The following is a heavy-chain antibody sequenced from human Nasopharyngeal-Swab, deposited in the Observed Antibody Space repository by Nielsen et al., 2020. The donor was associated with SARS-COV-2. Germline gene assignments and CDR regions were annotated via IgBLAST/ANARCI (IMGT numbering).Heavy chain of an antibody. V-gene: IGHV3-9*01. Sequence: SLKIPCAASGFTFDDYAMHWVRQAPGKGLEWVSGISWNSGSIGYADSVKGRFTISRDNAKNSLYLQMNSLRAEDTALYYCASGDSSGYYSDYWGQGTLVTVSS. D-gene: IGHD3-22*01. J-gene: IGHJ4*02. CDR1: GFTFDDYA. CDR2: ISWNSGSI. CDR3: ASGDSSGYYSDY.